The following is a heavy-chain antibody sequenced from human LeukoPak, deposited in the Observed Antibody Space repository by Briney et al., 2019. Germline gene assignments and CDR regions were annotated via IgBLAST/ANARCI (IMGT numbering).Heavy chain of an antibody. CDR3: AKERRGFGELILDY. J-gene: IGHJ4*02. V-gene: IGHV3-30*18. Sequence: GGSLRLSCAASGFTFSSYGMHWVRQAPGKGLEWVAVISYDGSNKYYADSVKGRFTISRDNSKNTLCLQMNSPRAEDTAVYYCAKERRGFGELILDYWGQGTLVTVSS. CDR2: ISYDGSNK. CDR1: GFTFSSYG. D-gene: IGHD3-10*01.